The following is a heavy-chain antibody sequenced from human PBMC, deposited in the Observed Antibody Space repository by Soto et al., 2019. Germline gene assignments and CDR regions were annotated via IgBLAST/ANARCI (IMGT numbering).Heavy chain of an antibody. D-gene: IGHD5-12*01. CDR1: GGSISSGGYS. CDR2: IYHSGST. Sequence: SETLSLTCAVSGGSISSGGYSWSWIRQPPGKGLEWIRYIYHSGSTYYNPSLKSRVTISVDRSKNQFSLKLSSVTAADTAVYYCARRYSGYDPNWFDPWGQGTLVTVSS. J-gene: IGHJ5*02. CDR3: ARRYSGYDPNWFDP. V-gene: IGHV4-30-2*01.